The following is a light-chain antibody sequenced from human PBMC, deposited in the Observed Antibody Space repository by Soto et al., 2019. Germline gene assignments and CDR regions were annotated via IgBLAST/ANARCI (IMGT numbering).Light chain of an antibody. CDR1: QSVSSSY. CDR3: QQRNNWPLT. CDR2: GAS. Sequence: EIVLTHSPGTLSLSPGERATLSCSASQSVSSSYLAWYQQKPGQAPRLLIYGASSRATGIPDRFSGSGSGADFTLTISRLEPEDFAVYYCQQRNNWPLTFGGGTKVDIK. J-gene: IGKJ4*02. V-gene: IGKV3D-20*02.